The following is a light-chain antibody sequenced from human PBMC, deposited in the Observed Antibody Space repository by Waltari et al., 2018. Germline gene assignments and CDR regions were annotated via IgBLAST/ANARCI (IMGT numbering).Light chain of an antibody. CDR2: EVT. Sequence: QYALTHPAYVSGYPGQSNTISCTRTSSDVGSYTLFSWYQQHPGKAPNRMIYEVTKRPSGVSNRFSGSKSGNTASLTISGLQAEDEADYCCCSYAGSTTHVIFGGGTKLTVL. V-gene: IGLV2-23*02. J-gene: IGLJ2*01. CDR3: CSYAGSTTHVI. CDR1: SSDVGSYTL.